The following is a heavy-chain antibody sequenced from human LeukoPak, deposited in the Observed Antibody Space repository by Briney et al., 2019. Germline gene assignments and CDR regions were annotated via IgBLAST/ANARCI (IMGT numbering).Heavy chain of an antibody. D-gene: IGHD2-2*02. CDR3: ARGWDSQLLYGGPLDY. V-gene: IGHV3-9*01. J-gene: IGHJ4*02. CDR2: ISWNSGSI. Sequence: PGGSLRLSCAASGFTFDDYAMHWVRQAPGKGLEWVSGISWNSGSINYADSVKGRFTMTRDNSKNTLYLQMNSLRAEDTAVYYCARGWDSQLLYGGPLDYWGQGTLVTVSS. CDR1: GFTFDDYA.